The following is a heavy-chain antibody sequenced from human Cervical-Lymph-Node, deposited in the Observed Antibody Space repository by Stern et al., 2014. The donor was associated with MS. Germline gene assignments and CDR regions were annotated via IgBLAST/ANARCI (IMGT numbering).Heavy chain of an antibody. J-gene: IGHJ6*02. D-gene: IGHD6-6*01. CDR2: INHSGST. Sequence: QVQLQQWGAGLLKPSETLSLTCAVYGGSFSGYYWSWIRQPPGKGLEWIGDINHSGSTHYNPSLKSRVTLSVDTSQEQFSLKLNSVTAADTAVYYCARGHKPLYSSSSAGKGYYYYGMDVWGQGTTVTVSS. CDR3: ARGHKPLYSSSSAGKGYYYYGMDV. V-gene: IGHV4-34*01. CDR1: GGSFSGYY.